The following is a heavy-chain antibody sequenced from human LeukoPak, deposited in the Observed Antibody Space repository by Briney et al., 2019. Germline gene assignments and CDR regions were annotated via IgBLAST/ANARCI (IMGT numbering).Heavy chain of an antibody. CDR3: ARTAYSSSYFDY. V-gene: IGHV4-30-4*08. CDR2: IYYSGST. CDR1: GGSISSGDYY. J-gene: IGHJ4*02. Sequence: SQALSLTCTVSGGSISSGDYYWSWIRQPPGKGLEWIGYIYYSGSTYYNPSLKSRVTIPVDTSKNQFSLKLSSVTAADTAVYYCARTAYSSSYFDYWDQGTLVTVSS. D-gene: IGHD6-13*01.